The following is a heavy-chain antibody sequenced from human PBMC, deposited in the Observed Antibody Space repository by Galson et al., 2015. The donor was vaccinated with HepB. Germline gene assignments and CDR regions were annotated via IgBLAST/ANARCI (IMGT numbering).Heavy chain of an antibody. CDR1: GYSFTSYW. CDR3: ARHRALYDYGDYLDYGMDV. Sequence: QSGAEVKKPGESLRISCKGSGYSFTSYWISWVRQMPGKGLEWMGRIDPSDSYTNYSPSFQGHVTISADKSISTAYLQWSSLKASDTAMYYCARHRALYDYGDYLDYGMDVWGQGTTVTVSS. D-gene: IGHD4-17*01. V-gene: IGHV5-10-1*01. CDR2: IDPSDSYT. J-gene: IGHJ6*02.